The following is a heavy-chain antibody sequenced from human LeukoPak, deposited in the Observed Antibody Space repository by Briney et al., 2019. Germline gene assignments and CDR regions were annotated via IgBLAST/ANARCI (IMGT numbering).Heavy chain of an antibody. D-gene: IGHD2-2*01. Sequence: PGGSLSLSCVASGFTLSSYAMSWVRQAPGRGREWVGAISGRGGSTYHAGSVEGRFTLSRDNSKNTPYLQMDSLGAEDTGVYYCATGYQLLENGAFDIWGQGTMVTVSS. J-gene: IGHJ3*02. CDR2: ISGRGGST. CDR3: ATGYQLLENGAFDI. V-gene: IGHV3-23*01. CDR1: GFTLSSYA.